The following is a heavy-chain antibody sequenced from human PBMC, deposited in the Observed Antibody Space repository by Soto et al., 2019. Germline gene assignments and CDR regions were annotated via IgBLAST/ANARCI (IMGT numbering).Heavy chain of an antibody. CDR2: IYYSGST. J-gene: IGHJ4*02. CDR3: ASRARGGMLTFDY. D-gene: IGHD3-16*01. CDR1: GGSISSGGYY. Sequence: PSETLSLTCTVSGGSISSGGYYWSWIRQHPGKGLEWIGYIYYSGSTYYNPSLKSRVTISVDTSKNQFSLKLSSVTAADTAVYYCASRARGGMLTFDYWGQGTLVTVSS. V-gene: IGHV4-31*03.